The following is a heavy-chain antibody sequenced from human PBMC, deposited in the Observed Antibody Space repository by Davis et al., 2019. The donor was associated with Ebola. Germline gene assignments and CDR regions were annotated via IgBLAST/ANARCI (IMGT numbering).Heavy chain of an antibody. D-gene: IGHD3-10*01. CDR3: ARLGLTMVRGVIDYYGMDV. V-gene: IGHV5-51*01. CDR2: IDPGDSDT. CDR1: GYSFTSYW. Sequence: PGGSLRLSCKGSGYSFTSYWTGWVRQMPGKGLEWMGIIDPGDSDTRYSPSFQGQVTISADKSTSTAYLWSSSLKASAPAMYYCARLGLTMVRGVIDYYGMDVWGQGTTVTVSS. J-gene: IGHJ6*02.